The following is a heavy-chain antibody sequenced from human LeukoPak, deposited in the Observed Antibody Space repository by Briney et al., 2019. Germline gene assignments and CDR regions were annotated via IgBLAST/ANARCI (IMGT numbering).Heavy chain of an antibody. Sequence: GGSLRLSCAASGYTFSSYGMHWGRQAQGKGGGGGAFLCYYGSNKYYADSVKGRFTISTDNSSNSLSLQMNTLRAEDTAVYYCANCEHEEWELLSFDYWGQGTLVTVSS. J-gene: IGHJ4*02. CDR1: GYTFSSYG. CDR2: LCYYGSNK. V-gene: IGHV3-30*02. D-gene: IGHD1-26*01. CDR3: ANCEHEEWELLSFDY.